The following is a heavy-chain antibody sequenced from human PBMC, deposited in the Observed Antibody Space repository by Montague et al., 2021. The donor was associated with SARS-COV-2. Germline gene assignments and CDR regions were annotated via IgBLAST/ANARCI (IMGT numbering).Heavy chain of an antibody. CDR2: MYDSGST. Sequence: TLSLTCTVSGGSISNGGYYCSWIRQHPGKGLEWIGYMYDSGSTYYNPSLTSRVTMSLDTSKNQFSLKLSSVTAADTAVYYCARTDYISSWFGAKKWFDPWGQGTLVTVSS. V-gene: IGHV4-31*03. CDR1: GGSISNGGYY. CDR3: ARTDYISSWFGAKKWFDP. D-gene: IGHD6-13*01. J-gene: IGHJ5*02.